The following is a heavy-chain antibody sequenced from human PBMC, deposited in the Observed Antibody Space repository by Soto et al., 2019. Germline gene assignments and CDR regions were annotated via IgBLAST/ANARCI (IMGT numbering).Heavy chain of an antibody. D-gene: IGHD3-10*01. J-gene: IGHJ6*02. CDR1: GGSISSYY. Sequence: QVQLQESGPGLVKPSETLSLSCTVSGGSISSYYWSWFRQSPGKRMEWIGYVHHSWGSSYNPSLQSRVAISLDTSKSQFSLKVTSVTPTDTAVYYCARQGFGPLHGLVDVWGQGTKVTVSS. CDR2: VHHSWGS. CDR3: ARQGFGPLHGLVDV. V-gene: IGHV4-59*08.